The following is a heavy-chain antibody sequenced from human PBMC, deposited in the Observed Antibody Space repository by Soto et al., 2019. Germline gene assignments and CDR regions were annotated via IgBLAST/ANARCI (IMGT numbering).Heavy chain of an antibody. CDR1: GFTFSSYA. V-gene: IGHV3-23*01. J-gene: IGHJ4*02. CDR2: ISGSGGSP. CDR3: AKDRGTEWELLL. D-gene: IGHD1-26*01. Sequence: EVQLLESGGGLVQPGGSLRLSCAASGFTFSSYAMSWVRQAPGKGLEWDSVISGSGGSPIYADSVKGRFTISRDNSKNTLYLQMNSLRAEDTAVYYCAKDRGTEWELLLWGQGTLVTVSS.